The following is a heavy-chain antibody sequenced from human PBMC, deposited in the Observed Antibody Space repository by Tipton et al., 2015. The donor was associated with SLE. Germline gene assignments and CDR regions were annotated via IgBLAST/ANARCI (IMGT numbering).Heavy chain of an antibody. CDR2: INHRGST. J-gene: IGHJ4*02. D-gene: IGHD6-19*01. Sequence: TLSLTCTVSGGSISIYYWSWIRQPPGKGLEWVGEINHRGSTNYNPSLKSRVTISVDTSKNQFSLKLSSVTAADTAIYYCARGGYSSGWYGDYFYSWGQGTRVTVSS. CDR1: GGSISIYY. CDR3: ARGGYSSGWYGDYFYS. V-gene: IGHV4-34*01.